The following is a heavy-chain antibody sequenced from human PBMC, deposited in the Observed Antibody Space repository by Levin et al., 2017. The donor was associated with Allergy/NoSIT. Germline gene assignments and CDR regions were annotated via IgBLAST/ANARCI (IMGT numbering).Heavy chain of an antibody. CDR1: GYTFSGYY. V-gene: IGHV1-2*02. CDR3: ARAVSGDIVVVVAPHNWFDP. D-gene: IGHD2-15*01. J-gene: IGHJ5*02. Sequence: PAASVKVSCKASGYTFSGYYLHWVRQAPGQGLEWMGWINPKFGATNYAQRFQGRVTMTRDTSINTAYMELSSLRSDDTAVYYCARAVSGDIVVVVAPHNWFDPWGQGTLVTVS. CDR2: INPKFGAT.